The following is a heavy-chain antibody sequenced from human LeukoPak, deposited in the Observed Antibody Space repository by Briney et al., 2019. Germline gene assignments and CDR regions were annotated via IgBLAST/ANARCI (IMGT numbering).Heavy chain of an antibody. V-gene: IGHV3-23*01. CDR2: ISGNGGST. CDR3: AKDPNGDYIGTFDI. CDR1: QFNFNNFG. Sequence: GSLRLSCATSQFNFNNFGMTWVRQAPGKGLEWVSSISGNGGSTQYADSVQGRFAISRDNSKNTLYLQMNSLRAEDTAVYYCAKDPNGDYIGTFDIWGQGTMVTVSS. J-gene: IGHJ3*02. D-gene: IGHD4-17*01.